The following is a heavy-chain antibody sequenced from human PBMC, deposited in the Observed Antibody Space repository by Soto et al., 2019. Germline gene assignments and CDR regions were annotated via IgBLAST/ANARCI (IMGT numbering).Heavy chain of an antibody. CDR3: AWLDIVATTSFDY. CDR2: ISSSGSTI. D-gene: IGHD5-12*01. V-gene: IGHV3-11*01. Sequence: PGGSLRLSCAASGFTFSDYYMSWIRQAPGKGLEWVSYISSSGSTIYYADSVKGRFTISRDNAKNSLYLQMDSLRAEDTAAYYCAWLDIVATTSFDYWGQGTLVTVSS. J-gene: IGHJ4*02. CDR1: GFTFSDYY.